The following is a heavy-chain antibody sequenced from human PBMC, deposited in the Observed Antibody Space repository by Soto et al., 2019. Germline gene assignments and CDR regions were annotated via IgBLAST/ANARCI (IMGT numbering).Heavy chain of an antibody. Sequence: PGGSLRLSCAASGFTFSSYAMHWVRQAPGKGLEWVAVISYDGSNKYYADSVKGRFTISRDNSKSTLYLQMNSLRAEDTAVYCCARGGYYYDSSGPFDYWGQGTLVTVSS. CDR3: ARGGYYYDSSGPFDY. CDR2: ISYDGSNK. J-gene: IGHJ4*02. D-gene: IGHD3-22*01. CDR1: GFTFSSYA. V-gene: IGHV3-30-3*01.